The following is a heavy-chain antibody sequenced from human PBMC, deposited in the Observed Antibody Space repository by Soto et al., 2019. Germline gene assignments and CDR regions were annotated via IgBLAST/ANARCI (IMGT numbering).Heavy chain of an antibody. D-gene: IGHD5-18*01. CDR2: ISYDGSNK. V-gene: IGHV3-30-3*01. Sequence: QVQLVESGGGVVQPGRSLRLSCAASGFTFSSYAMHWVRQAPGKGLEWVAVISYDGSNKYYTDSVKGGFTISRDNSKDTLYLQMNSLTAEDTSVYYCVIYGYDWGQGTMVPVSS. CDR3: VIYGYD. J-gene: IGHJ4*02. CDR1: GFTFSSYA.